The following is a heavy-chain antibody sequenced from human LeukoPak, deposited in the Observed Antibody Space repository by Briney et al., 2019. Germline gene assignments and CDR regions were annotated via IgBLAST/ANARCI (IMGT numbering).Heavy chain of an antibody. CDR3: ARDDYSNSYWYFNL. CDR1: SGSISSYY. V-gene: IGHV4-4*07. J-gene: IGHJ2*01. Sequence: PSETLSLTCTVSSGSISSYYWSWIRQPAGKGLEWIGRIFTSGSTNYNPALKSRVTMSVDTSKSQFSLKLKSVTAADTAAYYCARDDYSNSYWYFNLWGRGTLVTVFS. CDR2: IFTSGST. D-gene: IGHD4-11*01.